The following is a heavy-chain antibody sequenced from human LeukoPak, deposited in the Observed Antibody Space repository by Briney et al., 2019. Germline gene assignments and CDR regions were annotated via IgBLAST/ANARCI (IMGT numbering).Heavy chain of an antibody. Sequence: GGSLRLSCAASEFTFSNYAMHGVRQAPGEGLEWVTGISYDGNKIYYTDSVKGRFTISRDNSKSTLYLQMNSLGVEDAAVYYCARGAGGSSGWSTIRYFDYWGQGTLVTISS. CDR1: EFTFSNYA. V-gene: IGHV3-30-3*01. CDR3: ARGAGGSSGWSTIRYFDY. J-gene: IGHJ4*02. CDR2: ISYDGNKI. D-gene: IGHD6-13*01.